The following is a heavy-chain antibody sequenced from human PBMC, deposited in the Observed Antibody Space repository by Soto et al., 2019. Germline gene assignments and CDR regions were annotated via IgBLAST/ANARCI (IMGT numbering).Heavy chain of an antibody. V-gene: IGHV1-8*01. J-gene: IGHJ5*02. CDR3: ARAVGIAVTGPDL. D-gene: IGHD6-19*01. CDR2: MNTTNGNA. Sequence: QERLVQPGAELTRPGASVKISCRASGYNFPRFNVNWVRQGSGQGTDWLGWMNTTNGNAAFARDFQGRVTMTRSSSTDTAYLELGGMSPGDTAIYYCARAVGIAVTGPDLWGPGTVVTV. CDR1: GYNFPRFN.